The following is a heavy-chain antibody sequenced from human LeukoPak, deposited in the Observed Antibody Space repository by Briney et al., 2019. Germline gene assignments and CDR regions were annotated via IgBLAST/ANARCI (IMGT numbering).Heavy chain of an antibody. J-gene: IGHJ4*02. CDR2: INHSGST. V-gene: IGHV4-34*01. CDR1: GGSISSYY. CDR3: ARRRRYYDSSGYYGDRFDY. Sequence: SETLSLTCTVSGGSISSYYWSWIRQPPGKGPEWIGEINHSGSTNYNPSLKSRVTISVDTSKNQFSLKLSSVTAADTAVYYCARRRRYYDSSGYYGDRFDYWGQGTLVTVSS. D-gene: IGHD3-22*01.